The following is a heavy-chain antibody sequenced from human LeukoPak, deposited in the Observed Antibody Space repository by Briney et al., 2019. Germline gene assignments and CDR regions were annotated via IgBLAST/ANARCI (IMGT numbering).Heavy chain of an antibody. V-gene: IGHV3-23*01. D-gene: IGHD6-13*01. J-gene: IGHJ3*02. CDR1: GFTFSTYA. CDR2: INSGGTT. Sequence: GGSLRLSCAASGFTFSTYAMTWVRQPPGKGLEWVSSINSGGTTYYADSVTGRFTISRDNSKNTVHLQMNSLRAEDTAVYYCARDWPAEWQELPDYDPVDIWGQGTTVTVSS. CDR3: ARDWPAEWQELPDYDPVDI.